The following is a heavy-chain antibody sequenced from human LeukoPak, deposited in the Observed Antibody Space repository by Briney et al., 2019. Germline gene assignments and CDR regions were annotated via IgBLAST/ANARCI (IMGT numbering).Heavy chain of an antibody. CDR3: ARRSGIAVAGAFDY. V-gene: IGHV3-23*01. Sequence: PGGSLRLSCAASGFTFSNYGMSWVRQAPGKGLEWVSAISGGGGSTYYADSVKGRFTISRDNSKNTLYLQMNSLRAEDTAVYYCARRSGIAVAGAFDYWGQGTLVTVSS. CDR1: GFTFSNYG. J-gene: IGHJ4*02. CDR2: ISGGGGST. D-gene: IGHD6-19*01.